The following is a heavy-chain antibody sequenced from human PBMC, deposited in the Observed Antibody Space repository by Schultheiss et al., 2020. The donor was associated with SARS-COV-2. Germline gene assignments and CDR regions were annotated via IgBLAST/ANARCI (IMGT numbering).Heavy chain of an antibody. CDR1: GASLSSGAYS. D-gene: IGHD6-13*01. V-gene: IGHV4-31*03. CDR2: IYYSGST. J-gene: IGHJ6*02. Sequence: SQTLSLTCTVSGASLSSGAYSWSWIRQPPGRGLEWIGFIYYSGSTYYNSSLKSRVTISVDTSKNQFSLKLSSVTAADTAVYYCARGGYSSSWYYSYYYGMDVWGQGTTVTVSS. CDR3: ARGGYSSSWYYSYYYGMDV.